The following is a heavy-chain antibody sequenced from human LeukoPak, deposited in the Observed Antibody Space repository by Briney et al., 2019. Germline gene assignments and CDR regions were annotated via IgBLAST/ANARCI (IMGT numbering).Heavy chain of an antibody. Sequence: SETLSLTCAVSGGSISSYYWSWIRQPPGKGLEWIGYIYYSGSTNYNPSLKSPVTISVDTSKNQFSLKLSSVTAADTAVYYCARQQTDIAAAGQGWFDPWGQGTLVTVSS. CDR1: GGSISSYY. V-gene: IGHV4-59*08. J-gene: IGHJ5*02. CDR3: ARQQTDIAAAGQGWFDP. CDR2: IYYSGST. D-gene: IGHD6-13*01.